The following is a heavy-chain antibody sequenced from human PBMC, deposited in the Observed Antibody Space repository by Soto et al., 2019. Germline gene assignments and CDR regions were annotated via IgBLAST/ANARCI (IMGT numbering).Heavy chain of an antibody. V-gene: IGHV1-69*12. CDR2: IIPIFGTA. D-gene: IGHD5-18*01. J-gene: IGHJ4*02. Sequence: QVQLVQSGAEVKKPGSSVKVSCKASGGTFSSYAISWVRQAPGQGLEWMGGIIPIFGTANYAQKFQGRVTITADESTSTAYRELSSLRSEDTAVYYCARDRKKVDTAMGLDYWGQGTLVTVSS. CDR3: ARDRKKVDTAMGLDY. CDR1: GGTFSSYA.